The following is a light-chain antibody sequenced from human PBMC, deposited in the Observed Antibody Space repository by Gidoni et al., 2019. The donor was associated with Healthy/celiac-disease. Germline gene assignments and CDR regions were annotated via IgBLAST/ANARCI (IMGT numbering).Light chain of an antibody. V-gene: IGKV1-8*01. Sequence: AIRMTQSPSSLSASTGDRVTITCRASPGISSYLAWYQQKPGKAPKLLIYAASTLQSGVPSRFSGRGSGTDFTLTISCLQAEDFATYYCQQYYSYPRTCXQXTKVEIK. CDR2: AAS. J-gene: IGKJ1*01. CDR3: QQYYSYPRT. CDR1: PGISSY.